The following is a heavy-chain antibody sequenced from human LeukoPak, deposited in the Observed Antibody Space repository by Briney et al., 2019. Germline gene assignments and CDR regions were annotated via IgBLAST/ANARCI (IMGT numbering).Heavy chain of an antibody. J-gene: IGHJ3*02. D-gene: IGHD3-22*01. Sequence: GGSLRLSCAASGFTLSNNAMHWVRQAPGKGLEWVSYISSSGSTIYYADSVKGRFTISRDNAKNSLYLQMNSLRAEDTAVYYCARRGSSGTDAFDIWGQGTMVTVSS. CDR1: GFTLSNNA. V-gene: IGHV3-48*03. CDR3: ARRGSSGTDAFDI. CDR2: ISSSGSTI.